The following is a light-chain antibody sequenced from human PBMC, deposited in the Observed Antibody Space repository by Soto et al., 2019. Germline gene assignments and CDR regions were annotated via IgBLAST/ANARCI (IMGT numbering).Light chain of an antibody. V-gene: IGKV4-1*01. CDR3: QQYYNTPYT. CDR1: QSVLYSSNNKNY. Sequence: DIVMTQSPHSLAVSLGERATINCKSSQSVLYSSNNKNYLAWYQQKPGQPPRLLIYWASTRESGVPDRISGSGSGTDFTLTISSLQAEDVAVYYCQQYYNTPYTFGQGTKLEIK. CDR2: WAS. J-gene: IGKJ2*01.